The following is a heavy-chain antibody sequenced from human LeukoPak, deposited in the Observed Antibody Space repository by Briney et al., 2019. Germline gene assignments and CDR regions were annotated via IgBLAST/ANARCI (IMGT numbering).Heavy chain of an antibody. CDR3: ARGPRIAVAGAFDI. V-gene: IGHV1-3*01. D-gene: IGHD6-19*01. CDR1: GYTFTSYA. CDR2: INAGNGNT. J-gene: IGHJ3*02. Sequence: ASVKVSCKASGYTFTSYAMHWVRQAPGPRLEWMGWINAGNGNTKYSQKFQGRVTITRDTSASTAYIELSSLRSEDTAVYYCARGPRIAVAGAFDIWGQGTMVTVSS.